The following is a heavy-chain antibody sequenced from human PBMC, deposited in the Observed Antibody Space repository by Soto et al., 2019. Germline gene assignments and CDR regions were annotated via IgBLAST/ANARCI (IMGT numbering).Heavy chain of an antibody. Sequence: QVQLQESGPGLVKPSQTLSLTCTVSGGSISSGGYYWSWIRQHPGKGLEWIGYIYYSGSTYYNQSLKSRVTISVDTSKNQFSLKLSSVTAADTAVYYCARWVVATITYAFDIWGQGTMVTVSS. CDR1: GGSISSGGYY. CDR3: ARWVVATITYAFDI. CDR2: IYYSGST. D-gene: IGHD5-12*01. V-gene: IGHV4-31*03. J-gene: IGHJ3*02.